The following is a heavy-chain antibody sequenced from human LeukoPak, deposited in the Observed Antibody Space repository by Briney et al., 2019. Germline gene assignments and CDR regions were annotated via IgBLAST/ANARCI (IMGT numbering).Heavy chain of an antibody. CDR3: AKDDQFDY. CDR2: ISYDGSNK. V-gene: IGHV3-30*18. Sequence: GGSLRLSCAASGFTFSSYGMHWVRQAPGKGLKWVAVISYDGSNKYYADSVKGRFTISRDNSKNTLYLQMNSLRAEDTAVYYCAKDDQFDYWGQGTLVIVSS. CDR1: GFTFSSYG. J-gene: IGHJ4*02.